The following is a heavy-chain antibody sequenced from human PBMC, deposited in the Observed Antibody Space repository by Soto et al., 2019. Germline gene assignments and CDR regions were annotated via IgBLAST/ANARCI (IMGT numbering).Heavy chain of an antibody. D-gene: IGHD3-22*01. V-gene: IGHV1-3*01. J-gene: IGHJ4*02. Sequence: QVQLVQSGAEVKEPGASVKISCKASGFIFTTHAIHWIRQAPGQRLEWMGWINAGNGNTKYSERLQDRVTITRDTSASTAYLELSSLRSEDRAVYYCARRNNSGPIDHRGQGTLVIVSS. CDR2: INAGNGNT. CDR3: ARRNNSGPIDH. CDR1: GFIFTTHA.